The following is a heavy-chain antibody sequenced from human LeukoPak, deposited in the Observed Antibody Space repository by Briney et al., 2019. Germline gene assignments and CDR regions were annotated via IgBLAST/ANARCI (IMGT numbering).Heavy chain of an antibody. CDR1: GFTFSSYA. D-gene: IGHD6-13*01. Sequence: GGSLRLSCAASGFTFSSYAMHWVRQAPGKGLEWVAVISYDGSNKYYAECVKGRFTISRDNSKNTGDVQMNSLRAEDTAVYYCARDRQQLARYYYGMDVWGQGTTVTVSS. CDR3: ARDRQQLARYYYGMDV. J-gene: IGHJ6*02. CDR2: ISYDGSNK. V-gene: IGHV3-30-3*01.